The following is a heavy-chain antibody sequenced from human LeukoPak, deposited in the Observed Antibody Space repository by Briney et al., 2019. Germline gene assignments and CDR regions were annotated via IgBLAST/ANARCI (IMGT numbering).Heavy chain of an antibody. CDR3: AKDQKEYYATHYYDSSGYYFGY. CDR2: ISGSGGST. Sequence: GGSLRLSCAASGFTFSSYAMSWVRQAPGKGLEWVSVISGSGGSTYYADSVKGRFTISRDNSKNTLYLQMNSLRAEDTAVYYCAKDQKEYYATHYYDSSGYYFGYWGQGTLVTVSS. J-gene: IGHJ4*02. V-gene: IGHV3-23*01. D-gene: IGHD3-22*01. CDR1: GFTFSSYA.